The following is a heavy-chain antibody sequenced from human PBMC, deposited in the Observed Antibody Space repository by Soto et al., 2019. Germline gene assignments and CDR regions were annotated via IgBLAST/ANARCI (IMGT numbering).Heavy chain of an antibody. Sequence: SDTLSLTCAVSSGSISISNWWSWVRQPPGKGLEWIGEIYHSGSTNYNPSLKSRVTISVDTSKNQFSLKLSSVTAADTAVYYCARRSFGLLWFGELSRWGQGTLLTVSS. D-gene: IGHD3-10*01. J-gene: IGHJ4*02. CDR1: SGSISISNW. CDR2: IYHSGST. CDR3: ARRSFGLLWFGELSR. V-gene: IGHV4-4*02.